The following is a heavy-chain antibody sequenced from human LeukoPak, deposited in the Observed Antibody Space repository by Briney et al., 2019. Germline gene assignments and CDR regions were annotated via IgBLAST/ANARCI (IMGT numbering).Heavy chain of an antibody. V-gene: IGHV3-30*02. CDR1: GFTFSSYG. D-gene: IGHD4-11*01. Sequence: AGGSLRLSCAASGFTFSSYGMHWVRQAPGKGLEWVAFIRYDGSNKYYADSVKGRFTISRDNSKNTLYLQMNSLRAEDTAVYYCAKRETVTSPMDVWGKGNTVTVSS. CDR2: IRYDGSNK. J-gene: IGHJ6*03. CDR3: AKRETVTSPMDV.